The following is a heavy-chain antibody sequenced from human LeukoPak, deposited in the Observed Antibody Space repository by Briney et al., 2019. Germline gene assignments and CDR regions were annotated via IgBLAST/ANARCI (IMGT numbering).Heavy chain of an antibody. CDR3: ARHVSSGSSCDY. V-gene: IGHV4-39*01. Sequence: SETLSLTCTVSGASISTYFWSWIRQPPGKGLEWIGSIYYSGSTYYNPSLKSRVTISVDTSKNQFSLKLSSVTAADTAVYYCARHVSSGSSCDYWGQGTLVTVSS. J-gene: IGHJ4*02. CDR1: GASISTYF. CDR2: IYYSGST. D-gene: IGHD6-13*01.